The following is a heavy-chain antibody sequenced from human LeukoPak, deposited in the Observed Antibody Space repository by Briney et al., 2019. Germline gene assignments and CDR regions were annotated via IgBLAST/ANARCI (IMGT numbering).Heavy chain of an antibody. CDR3: AKGNSARSGSYYGDY. CDR2: ISGSGSST. V-gene: IGHV3-23*01. CDR1: GFTFDDYG. J-gene: IGHJ4*02. D-gene: IGHD1-26*01. Sequence: GGSLRLSCAASGFTFDDYGMSWVRQAPGKGLEWVSSISGSGSSTYYADSVKGRFTISRDNSKNTLYLQMDSLRIEDTAEYYCAKGNSARSGSYYGDYWGQGTLVTVSS.